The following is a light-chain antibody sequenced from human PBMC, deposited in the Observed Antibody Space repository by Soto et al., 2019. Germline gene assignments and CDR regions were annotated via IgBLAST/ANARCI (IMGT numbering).Light chain of an antibody. V-gene: IGLV2-14*01. CDR2: DVS. CDR3: SSYTTSSTHWV. Sequence: QSVLTQPASVSGSPRQSITISCTGTSSQVGGYNYVSWYQQHPGKAPKLIIYDVSNRPSGVSNRFSGSKSGNTASLTISGLQAEDEADYYCSSYTTSSTHWVFGGGTKVTVL. J-gene: IGLJ3*02. CDR1: SSQVGGYNY.